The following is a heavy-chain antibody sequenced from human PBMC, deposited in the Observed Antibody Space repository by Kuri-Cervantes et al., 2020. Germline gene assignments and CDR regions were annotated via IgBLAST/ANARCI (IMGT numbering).Heavy chain of an antibody. CDR3: ARDSGRSDYDILTGYYRPYYYYGTDV. D-gene: IGHD3-9*01. CDR1: GFTFDDYA. J-gene: IGHJ6*02. CDR2: ISWNSGSI. Sequence: SLKISCAASGFTFDDYAMHWVRQAPGKGLEWVSGISWNSGSIGYADSVKGRFTISRDNAKNSLYLQMNSLRAEDTAVYYCARDSGRSDYDILTGYYRPYYYYGTDVWGQGTTVTVSS. V-gene: IGHV3-9*01.